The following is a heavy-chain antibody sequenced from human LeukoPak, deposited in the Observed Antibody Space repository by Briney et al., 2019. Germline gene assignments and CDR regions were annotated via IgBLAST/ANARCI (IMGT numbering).Heavy chain of an antibody. V-gene: IGHV7-4-1*02. CDR1: GYTFTSYG. D-gene: IGHD3-10*01. CDR2: INTNTGNP. Sequence: ASVKLSCKASGYTFTSYGISWVRQAPGQPLERMGYINTNTGNPTYAQGFTGRFVFSLDPSVSTAYLQSSSLEAEDTAVYYCARDRRSGSYDYWGQGTLVTVSS. J-gene: IGHJ4*02. CDR3: ARDRRSGSYDY.